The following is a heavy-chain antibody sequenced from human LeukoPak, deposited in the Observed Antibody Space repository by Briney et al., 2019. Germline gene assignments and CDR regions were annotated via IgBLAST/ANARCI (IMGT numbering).Heavy chain of an antibody. CDR1: GYTFTSYG. J-gene: IGHJ3*02. CDR3: ARRLHQDGYNSGSDAFDI. CDR2: ISAYNGNT. D-gene: IGHD5-12*01. Sequence: GASVKVSCKASGYTFTSYGISWVRQAPGQGLEWTGWISAYNGNTNYAQKLQGRVTMTTDTSTSTAYMELRSLRSDDTAVYYCARRLHQDGYNSGSDAFDIWGQGTMVTVSS. V-gene: IGHV1-18*01.